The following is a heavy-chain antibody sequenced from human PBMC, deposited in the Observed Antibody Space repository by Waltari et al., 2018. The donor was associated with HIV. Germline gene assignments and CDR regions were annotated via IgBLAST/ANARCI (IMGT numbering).Heavy chain of an antibody. CDR3: ARDLGYCNSYTCGPFDY. V-gene: IGHV1-69*14. Sequence: QVQLLQSGAEVKNPGSSVRVSCKTSGGTFSRYKISWGRQAPGQGLEWMGGIIPFFGSANYAQKFQGRVTIAADKSTSTVYMYLSSLRSDDTAVYYCARDLGYCNSYTCGPFDYWGQGTLVTVSS. CDR1: GGTFSRYK. D-gene: IGHD2-2*01. J-gene: IGHJ4*02. CDR2: IIPFFGSA.